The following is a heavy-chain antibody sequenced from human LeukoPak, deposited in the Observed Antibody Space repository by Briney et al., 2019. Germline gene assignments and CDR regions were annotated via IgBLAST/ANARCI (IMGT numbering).Heavy chain of an antibody. V-gene: IGHV3-7*01. CDR3: ARQAATYYYDRRAFDI. Sequence: GGSLRLSCAASGFTFSSYWMSWVRQAPGKGLEWVANIKQDGSEKYYVDSVKGRFTISRDNAKNSLYLQMNSLRAEDTAVYYCARQAATYYYDRRAFDIWGQGTMDTVSS. J-gene: IGHJ3*02. CDR2: IKQDGSEK. CDR1: GFTFSSYW. D-gene: IGHD3-22*01.